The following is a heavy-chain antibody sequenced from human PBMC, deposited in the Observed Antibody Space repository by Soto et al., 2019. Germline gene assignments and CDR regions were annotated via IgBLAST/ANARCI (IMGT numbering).Heavy chain of an antibody. CDR2: ISPIYGTA. D-gene: IGHD5-18*01. CDR1: GYTFTSYG. Sequence: SVKVSCKASGYTFTSYGISWVRQAPGQGLEWMGGISPIYGTANYAQKFQGRVTITADESTSTAYMELSSLRSEDTAVYYCARDLENNGYSYGLPDYWGQGTLVTVSS. V-gene: IGHV1-69*13. J-gene: IGHJ4*02. CDR3: ARDLENNGYSYGLPDY.